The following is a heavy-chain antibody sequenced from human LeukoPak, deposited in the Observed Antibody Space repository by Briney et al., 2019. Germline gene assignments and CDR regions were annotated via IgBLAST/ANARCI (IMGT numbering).Heavy chain of an antibody. CDR1: GYTFKNYD. V-gene: IGHV1-8*02. Sequence: GASVKVSCKASGYTFKNYDINWVRQDTGQGLEWMGWMNPNSGNTGFAQKFQDRVSMTRDTSINTAYMELTSLRSGDTAVYYCARATPGGLHGYSFDYWGQGTVVTVYS. CDR3: ARATPGGLHGYSFDY. CDR2: MNPNSGNT. D-gene: IGHD5-24*01. J-gene: IGHJ4*02.